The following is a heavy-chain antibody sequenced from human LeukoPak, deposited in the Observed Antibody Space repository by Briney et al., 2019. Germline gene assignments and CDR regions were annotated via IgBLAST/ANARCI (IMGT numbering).Heavy chain of an antibody. V-gene: IGHV1-69*13. CDR1: GGTFSSYA. Sequence: SVKVSCKASGGTFSSYAISWVRQAPGQGLGWMGGIIPIFGTANYAQKFQGRVTITADESTSTAYMELSSLRSEDTAVYYCARDKDSWDSGSGYYLGAFDIWGQGTMVTVSS. J-gene: IGHJ3*02. CDR3: ARDKDSWDSGSGYYLGAFDI. D-gene: IGHD3-22*01. CDR2: IIPIFGTA.